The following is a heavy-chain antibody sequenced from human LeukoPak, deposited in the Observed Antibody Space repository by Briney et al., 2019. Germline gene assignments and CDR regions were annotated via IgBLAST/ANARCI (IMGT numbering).Heavy chain of an antibody. D-gene: IGHD2-2*01. CDR2: IYYSGST. CDR3: AGSSTGFDAFDI. J-gene: IGHJ3*02. Sequence: SETLSLTCTVSGGSISSGDYYWSWIRQPPGKGLEWIGYIYYSGSTYYNPSLKSRVTISVDTSKNQFSLKLSSVTAADTAVYYCAGSSTGFDAFDIWGQGTMVTVSS. V-gene: IGHV4-30-4*01. CDR1: GGSISSGDYY.